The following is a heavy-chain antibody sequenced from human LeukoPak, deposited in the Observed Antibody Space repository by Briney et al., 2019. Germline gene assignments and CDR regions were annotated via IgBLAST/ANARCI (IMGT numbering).Heavy chain of an antibody. D-gene: IGHD6-19*01. CDR3: ARGPIAVAGISGVAFDP. Sequence: ASVKVSCKASGGTFSSYAISWVRQAPGQGLEWMGRIIPILGIANYAQKFQGRVTITADKSTSTAYMELSSLRSEDTAVYYCARGPIAVAGISGVAFDPWGQGTLVTVSS. V-gene: IGHV1-69*04. CDR1: GGTFSSYA. J-gene: IGHJ5*02. CDR2: IIPILGIA.